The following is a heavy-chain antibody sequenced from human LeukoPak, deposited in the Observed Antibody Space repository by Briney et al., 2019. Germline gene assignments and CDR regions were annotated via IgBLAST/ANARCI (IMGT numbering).Heavy chain of an antibody. CDR1: GFTFSSYW. Sequence: GGSLRLSCAASGFTFSSYWMHWVRQAPGKGLVWVSLIRSDGSSTSYADSVKGRFTISRDNAKNTLYLQMNSLRAEDTAVYYCRVWFGDLLYDYWGQGTLVTVS. J-gene: IGHJ4*02. CDR3: RVWFGDLLYDY. D-gene: IGHD3-10*01. V-gene: IGHV3-74*01. CDR2: IRSDGSST.